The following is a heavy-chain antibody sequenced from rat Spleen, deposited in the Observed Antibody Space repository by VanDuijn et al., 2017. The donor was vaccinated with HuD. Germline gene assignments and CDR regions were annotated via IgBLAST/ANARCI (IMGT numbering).Heavy chain of an antibody. CDR2: ISYSGST. V-gene: IGHV3-1*01. J-gene: IGHJ2*01. D-gene: IGHD1-7*01. CDR1: GYSITSNY. Sequence: EVQLQESGPGLVKPSQSLSLTCSVTGYSITSNYRWNWIRKFPGNKMEWIGHISYSGSTSYNPSLKSRISITRDTSKNQFFLQLNSVTTEDTATYYCTTDRGYGYPLYWGQGVMVTVSS. CDR3: TTDRGYGYPLY.